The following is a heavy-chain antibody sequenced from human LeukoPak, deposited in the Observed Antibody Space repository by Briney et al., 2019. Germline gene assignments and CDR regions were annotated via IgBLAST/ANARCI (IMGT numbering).Heavy chain of an antibody. Sequence: KASETLSLTCTVSGGSISSYYWSWIRQPPGKGLEWIGYIYYSGSTNYNPSLKSRVTISVDTSKNQFSLKLSSVTAADTAVYYCATALSGDGYYFDYWGQGTLVTVSS. D-gene: IGHD5-24*01. V-gene: IGHV4-59*08. CDR3: ATALSGDGYYFDY. CDR1: GGSISSYY. J-gene: IGHJ4*02. CDR2: IYYSGST.